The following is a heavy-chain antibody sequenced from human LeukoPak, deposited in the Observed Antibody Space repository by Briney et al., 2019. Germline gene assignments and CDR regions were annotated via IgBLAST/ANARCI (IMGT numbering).Heavy chain of an antibody. CDR2: ISWNSGSI. CDR3: AKGSYGDYVGFDY. V-gene: IGHV3-9*01. Sequence: PGGSLRLSCAASGFTFDDYAMHWVRQAPGKGLEWVSGISWNSGSIGYADSVKGRFTISRDNAKNSLYLQMNSLRAEDTALYYCAKGSYGDYVGFDYWGQGTLVTVSS. D-gene: IGHD4-17*01. CDR1: GFTFDDYA. J-gene: IGHJ4*02.